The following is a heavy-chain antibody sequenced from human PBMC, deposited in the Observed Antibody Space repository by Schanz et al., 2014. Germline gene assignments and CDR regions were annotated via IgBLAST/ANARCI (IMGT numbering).Heavy chain of an antibody. CDR2: ISWNSGSI. CDR1: GYTFSSNA. D-gene: IGHD2-2*01. CDR3: ERFQSPHQPFDY. Sequence: EVQVVESGGGLVQPGGSLRLSCAASGYTFSSNAMTWVRQAPGKGLEWVSGISWNSGSIGYVDSVKGRFTISRDNAKNSLYLQMNSLRAEDTAVYYCERFQSPHQPFDYWGQGTLVTVSS. V-gene: IGHV3-48*04. J-gene: IGHJ4*02.